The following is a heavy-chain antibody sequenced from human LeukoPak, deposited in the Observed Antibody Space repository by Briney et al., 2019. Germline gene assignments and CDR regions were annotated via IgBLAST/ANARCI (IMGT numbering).Heavy chain of an antibody. Sequence: ASVKVSCKASGYSFTSYYMHWVRQAPGQGLQWMGIINPSGGSTTYAQKFQGRVTMTRNTSISTAYMELSSLRSEDTAVYYCARVLWFGENFDPWGQGTLVTVSS. CDR3: ARVLWFGENFDP. CDR1: GYSFTSYY. D-gene: IGHD3-10*01. J-gene: IGHJ5*02. V-gene: IGHV1-46*01. CDR2: INPSGGST.